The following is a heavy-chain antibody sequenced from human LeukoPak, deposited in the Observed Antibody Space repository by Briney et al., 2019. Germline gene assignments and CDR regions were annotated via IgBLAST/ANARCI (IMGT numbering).Heavy chain of an antibody. CDR2: ISYEGSNK. V-gene: IGHV3-30*18. D-gene: IGHD6-19*01. CDR3: AKDFEISGWYAYYFDY. CDR1: GFTFSSYG. J-gene: IGHJ4*02. Sequence: PGGSLRLSCAASGFTFSSYGMHWVRQAPGKGLEGVAVISYEGSNKYYADSVKGRFTISRDNSKNTLYLQMNSLRAEDTAVYYCAKDFEISGWYAYYFDYWGQGTLVTVSS.